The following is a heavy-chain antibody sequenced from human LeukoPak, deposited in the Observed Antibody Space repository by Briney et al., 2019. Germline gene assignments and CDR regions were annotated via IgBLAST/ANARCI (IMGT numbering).Heavy chain of an antibody. CDR2: IRYDGSNK. CDR1: GFTFRSXX. Sequence: AXSGFTFRSXXXXGVRXXPGXXXXXXXXIRYDGSNKYYADSVKGRFTISRDNSKNTLYLQMNSLRAEDTAVYYCAKDQGWNDANYFDYWGQGTLVTVSS. V-gene: IGHV3-30*02. J-gene: IGHJ4*02. CDR3: AKDQGWNDANYFDY. D-gene: IGHD1-1*01.